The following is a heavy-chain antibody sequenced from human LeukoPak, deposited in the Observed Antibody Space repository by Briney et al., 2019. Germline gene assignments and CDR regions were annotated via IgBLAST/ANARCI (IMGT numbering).Heavy chain of an antibody. Sequence: PSETLSLTCAVYGGSFSGCYWSWIRQPPGKGLEWIGEINHSGSTNYNPSLKSRVTISVDTSKNQFSLKLSSVTAADTAVYYCAAWDYYDSSGYYHTERLYYFDYWGQGTLVTVSS. D-gene: IGHD3-22*01. CDR2: INHSGST. CDR3: AAWDYYDSSGYYHTERLYYFDY. J-gene: IGHJ4*02. CDR1: GGSFSGCY. V-gene: IGHV4-34*01.